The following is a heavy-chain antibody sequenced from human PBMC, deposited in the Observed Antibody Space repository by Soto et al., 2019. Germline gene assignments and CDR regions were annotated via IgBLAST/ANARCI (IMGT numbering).Heavy chain of an antibody. CDR2: ISYDGSNK. V-gene: IGHV3-30*18. CDR1: GFTFSSYG. CDR3: AKDLGPITMVRGVPNY. Sequence: GGSLRLSCAASGFTFSSYGMHWVRQAPGKGLEWVAVISYDGSNKYYADSVKGRFTISRDNSKNTLYLQMNSLRAEDTAVYYCAKDLGPITMVRGVPNYWGQGTLVTVSS. J-gene: IGHJ4*02. D-gene: IGHD3-10*01.